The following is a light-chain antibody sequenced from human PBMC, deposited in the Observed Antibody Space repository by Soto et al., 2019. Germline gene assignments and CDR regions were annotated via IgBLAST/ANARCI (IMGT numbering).Light chain of an antibody. CDR3: QQFNSYPWT. J-gene: IGKJ1*01. CDR2: EAS. Sequence: AIQLTQSPSSLSASVGDRVTITCRASQGIRSSLAWFQQKAGIPPKVLIYEASVLQTGVSSRFSGSGSGTDFTLSISSLQPEDFATYYCQQFNSYPWTFGQGTTVEVK. CDR1: QGIRSS. V-gene: IGKV1-13*02.